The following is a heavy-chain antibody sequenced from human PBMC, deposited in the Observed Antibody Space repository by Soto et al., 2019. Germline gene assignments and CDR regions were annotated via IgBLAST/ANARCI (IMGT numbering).Heavy chain of an antibody. CDR3: ARVVGSGSADY. CDR1: GYTFTSNY. D-gene: IGHD3-10*01. J-gene: IGHJ4*02. CDR2: INPSGGST. V-gene: IGHV1-46*03. Sequence: QVQLVQSGAEVKKPGASVKLSCKTSGYTFTSNYIHWVRQAPGQGLEWMGIINPSGGSTTYEQKYEGRLTVTRDPSTSTAYMELSSLRSDDTAVYYCARVVGSGSADYWGQGTLVTVS.